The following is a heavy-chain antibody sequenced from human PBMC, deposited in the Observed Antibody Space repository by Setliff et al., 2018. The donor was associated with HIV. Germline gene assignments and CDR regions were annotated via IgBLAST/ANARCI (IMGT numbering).Heavy chain of an antibody. CDR2: INTHSGYT. J-gene: IGHJ4*02. CDR3: ARPGRSGVFDY. V-gene: IGHV1-18*01. D-gene: IGHD1-26*01. Sequence: ASVKVSCKASGYTFMSHGISWVRQARGQGLEWMGWINTHSGYTNYAQNVQGRVTMTTHTSANTAYMELRSLRSDDTAVYYCARPGRSGVFDYWGQGTLVTVSS. CDR1: GYTFMSHG.